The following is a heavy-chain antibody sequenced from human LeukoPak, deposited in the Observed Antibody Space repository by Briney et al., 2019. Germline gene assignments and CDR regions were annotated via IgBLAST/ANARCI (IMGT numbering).Heavy chain of an antibody. CDR2: IYTSGST. CDR1: GGSISSYY. D-gene: IGHD2-2*01. CDR3: ARDRGRVPAAIIWFDP. V-gene: IGHV4-4*07. Sequence: SETLSLTCTVSGGSISSYYWSWIRQPARKGLEWIGRIYTSGSTNYNPSLKSRVTMSVDTSKNQFSLKLSSVTAADTAVYYCARDRGRVPAAIIWFDPWGQGTLVTVSS. J-gene: IGHJ5*02.